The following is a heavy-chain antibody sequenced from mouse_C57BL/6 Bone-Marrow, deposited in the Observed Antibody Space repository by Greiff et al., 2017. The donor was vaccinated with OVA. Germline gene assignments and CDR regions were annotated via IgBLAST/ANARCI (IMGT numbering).Heavy chain of an antibody. V-gene: IGHV1-72*01. CDR3: SSRGFYYGSSLYYFDY. Sequence: QVQLKESGAELVKPGASVKLSCKASGYTFTSYWMHWVKQRPGRGLEWIGRIDPNSGGTKYNEKFKSKATLTVDKPSSTAYMQLSSLTSEDSAVYYCSSRGFYYGSSLYYFDYWGQGTTLTVSS. CDR2: IDPNSGGT. J-gene: IGHJ2*01. CDR1: GYTFTSYW. D-gene: IGHD1-1*01.